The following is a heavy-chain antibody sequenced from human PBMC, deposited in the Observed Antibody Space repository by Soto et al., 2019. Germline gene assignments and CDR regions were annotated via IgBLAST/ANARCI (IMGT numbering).Heavy chain of an antibody. CDR2: ISGRGGRT. V-gene: IGHV3-23*01. D-gene: IGHD6-19*01. CDR3: AKDQAVADPYYFDY. J-gene: IGHJ4*02. CDR1: GFTFSSYA. Sequence: GGSLRLSCAASGFTFSSYAMSWVRQAPGKGLEWVSAISGRGGRTYYADSVKGRFTISRDNSKNTLYLQMNSLRAEDTAVYYCAKDQAVADPYYFDYWGQGTLVTVSS.